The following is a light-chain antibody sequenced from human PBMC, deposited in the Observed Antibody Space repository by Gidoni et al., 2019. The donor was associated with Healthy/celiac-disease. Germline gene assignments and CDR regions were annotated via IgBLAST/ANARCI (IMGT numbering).Light chain of an antibody. CDR2: SNN. CDR3: AAWDDSLNGVV. J-gene: IGLJ2*01. CDR1: ISNIGSNT. V-gene: IGLV1-44*01. Sequence: QSVLTQPPSASGNPGQRVTISCSGSISNIGSNTVNLYQQLPGTAPKLLIYSNNQRPSGVPDRFSGSKSGTSASLAISGLQSEDEADYYCAAWDDSLNGVVFGGGTKLTVL.